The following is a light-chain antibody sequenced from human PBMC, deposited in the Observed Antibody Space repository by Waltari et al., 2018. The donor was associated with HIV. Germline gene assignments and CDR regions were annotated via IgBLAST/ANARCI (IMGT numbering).Light chain of an antibody. V-gene: IGKV2-28*01. Sequence: DIVMTQSPLSLSVTPGEPASISCRSSQSLLHSNGKNYFDWYLQKPGQSPQLLIYLGSNRASGVPDRFSGSGSGTDFTLKISRVEAEDVGVYYCMQVLESPATFGPWTKVDVK. CDR1: QSLLHSNGKNY. J-gene: IGKJ3*01. CDR3: MQVLESPAT. CDR2: LGS.